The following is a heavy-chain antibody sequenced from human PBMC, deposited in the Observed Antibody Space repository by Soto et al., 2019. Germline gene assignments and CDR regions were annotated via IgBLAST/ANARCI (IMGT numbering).Heavy chain of an antibody. V-gene: IGHV3-30*18. Sequence: PGGALRLYCAASGFTFSSYGMHWVRQAPGKGLEWVAVISYDGSNKYYADSVKGRFTISRDNSKNTLYLQMNSLRAEDTAVYYCAKKGGHEYGSSKPPMDVWGQGTTVTVSS. CDR2: ISYDGSNK. CDR1: GFTFSSYG. J-gene: IGHJ6*02. CDR3: AKKGGHEYGSSKPPMDV. D-gene: IGHD6-6*01.